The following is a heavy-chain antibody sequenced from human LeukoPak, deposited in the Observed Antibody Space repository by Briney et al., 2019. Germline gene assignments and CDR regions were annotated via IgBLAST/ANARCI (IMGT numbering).Heavy chain of an antibody. D-gene: IGHD3-22*01. CDR3: ARGPIYYYDSSGYPDYFDY. CDR1: GGSISSYY. V-gene: IGHV4-59*01. Sequence: SSETLSLTCTVSGGSISSYYWSWIRQPPGKGLEGIGYIYYSGSTNYNPSLKSRVTISVDTSKNQFSLKLSSVTAADTAVYYCARGPIYYYDSSGYPDYFDYWGQGTLVTVSS. J-gene: IGHJ4*02. CDR2: IYYSGST.